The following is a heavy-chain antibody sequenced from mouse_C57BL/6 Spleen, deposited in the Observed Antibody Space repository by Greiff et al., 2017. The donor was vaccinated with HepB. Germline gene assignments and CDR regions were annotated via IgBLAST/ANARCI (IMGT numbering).Heavy chain of an antibody. J-gene: IGHJ3*01. CDR2: IYPGDGDT. V-gene: IGHV1-82*01. CDR3: ARGGGGGGWFAY. CDR1: GYAFSSSW. Sequence: QVQLQQSGPELVKPGASVKISCKASGYAFSSSWMNWVKQRPGKGLEWIGRIYPGDGDTNYNGKFKGKATLTADKSSSTAYMQLSSLTSEDSAVFFRARGGGGGGWFAYWGQGTLVTVSA.